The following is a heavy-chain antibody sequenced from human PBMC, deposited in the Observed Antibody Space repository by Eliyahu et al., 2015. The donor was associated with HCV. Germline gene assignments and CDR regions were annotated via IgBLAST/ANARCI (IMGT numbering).Heavy chain of an antibody. CDR1: GYTFISYY. V-gene: IGHV1-46*01. CDR2: INPSGGAT. D-gene: IGHD4/OR15-4a*01. CDR3: SRAPPNGPIHDY. J-gene: IGHJ4*02. Sequence: QVQLVQSGAEVRKPGVSVKLSCRTSGYTFISYYIHWVRQAPGQGLEWLGGINPSGGATIYAQNFQGRVTMTRDTSTRTVYMELSNLGSEDTAMYFCSRAPPNGPIHDYWGQGTLVTVSS.